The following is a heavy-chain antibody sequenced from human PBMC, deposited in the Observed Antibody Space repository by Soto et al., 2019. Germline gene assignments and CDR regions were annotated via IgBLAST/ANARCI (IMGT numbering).Heavy chain of an antibody. Sequence: GGSLRLSCAASGFTFSSYGMHWVRQAPGKGLEWVAVIWYDGSNKYYADSVKGRFTISRDNSKNTLYLQMNSLRAEDTAVYYCARDGRRYSGYDGYLPTDVWGKGTTVTVSS. CDR1: GFTFSSYG. CDR3: ARDGRRYSGYDGYLPTDV. J-gene: IGHJ6*04. CDR2: IWYDGSNK. V-gene: IGHV3-33*01. D-gene: IGHD5-12*01.